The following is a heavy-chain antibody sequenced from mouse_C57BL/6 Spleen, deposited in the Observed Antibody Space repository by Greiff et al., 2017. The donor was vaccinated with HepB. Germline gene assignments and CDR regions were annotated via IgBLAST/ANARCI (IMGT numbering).Heavy chain of an antibody. V-gene: IGHV1-72*01. Sequence: QVQLQQPGAELVKPGASVKLSCKASGYTFTSYWMHWVKQRPGRGLEWIGRIDPNSGGTKYNEKFKSKATLTVDKPSSTAYMQLSSLTSEDSAVYYCARGISDYYGSSYDWYFDVWGTGTTVTVSS. D-gene: IGHD1-1*01. J-gene: IGHJ1*03. CDR2: IDPNSGGT. CDR1: GYTFTSYW. CDR3: ARGISDYYGSSYDWYFDV.